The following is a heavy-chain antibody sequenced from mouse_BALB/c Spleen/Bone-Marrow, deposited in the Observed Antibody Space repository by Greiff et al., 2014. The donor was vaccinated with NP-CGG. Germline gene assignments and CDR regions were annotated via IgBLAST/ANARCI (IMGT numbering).Heavy chain of an antibody. CDR1: GFSLTNYG. Sequence: QVQLKESGPGLVAPSQSLSITCTISGFSLTNYGLHWVRQPPGKGLEWLVVIWSDGSTTYNSALKSRLSISKDNSKSQFFLKMNSLQTDDTAMYYCARHGGTHLYAMAYWGQGPSVTVS. D-gene: IGHD1-1*02. CDR3: ARHGGTHLYAMAY. V-gene: IGHV2-6-1*01. J-gene: IGHJ4*01. CDR2: IWSDGST.